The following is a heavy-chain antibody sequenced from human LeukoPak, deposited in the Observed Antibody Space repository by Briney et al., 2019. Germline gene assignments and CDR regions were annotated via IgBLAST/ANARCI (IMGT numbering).Heavy chain of an antibody. CDR1: GFTFSSYA. D-gene: IGHD6-13*01. V-gene: IGHV3-30*04. CDR3: ARSNSSSWHPFDY. J-gene: IGHJ4*02. Sequence: GGSLRLSCAASGFTFSSYAMNWVRQAPGKGLEWVAVISYDGSNKYYADSVKGRFTISRDNSKNTLYLQMNSLRAEDTAVYYCARSNSSSWHPFDYWGQGTLVTVSS. CDR2: ISYDGSNK.